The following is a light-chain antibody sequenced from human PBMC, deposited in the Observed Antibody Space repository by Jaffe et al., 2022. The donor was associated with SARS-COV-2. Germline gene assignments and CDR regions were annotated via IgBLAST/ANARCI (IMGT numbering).Light chain of an antibody. Sequence: QSALTQPASVSGSPGQSITISCTGTSSDVGGHNYVSWYQHHPGKAPKLMIFEVSNRPSGVSNRFSGSKSGNTASLTISGLQAEDEAGYSCSSYTSSGTWVFGGGTKLTVL. J-gene: IGLJ3*02. CDR3: SSYTSSGTWV. CDR2: EVS. V-gene: IGLV2-14*01. CDR1: SSDVGGHNY.